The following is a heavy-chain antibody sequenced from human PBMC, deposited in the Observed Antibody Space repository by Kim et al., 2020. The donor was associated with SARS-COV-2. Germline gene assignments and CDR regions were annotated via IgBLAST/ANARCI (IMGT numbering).Heavy chain of an antibody. V-gene: IGHV4-59*13. CDR3: ARDRIGSGWSLDY. J-gene: IGHJ4*02. Sequence: SETLSLTCTVSGGSISSYYWSWIRQPPGKGLEWIGYIYYSGSTNYNPSLKSRVTISVDTSKNQFSLKLSSVTAADTAVYYCARDRIGSGWSLDYWGQGTL. D-gene: IGHD6-19*01. CDR2: IYYSGST. CDR1: GGSISSYY.